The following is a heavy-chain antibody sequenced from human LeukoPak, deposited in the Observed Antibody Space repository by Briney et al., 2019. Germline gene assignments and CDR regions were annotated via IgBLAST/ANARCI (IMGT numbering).Heavy chain of an antibody. CDR3: AREPYSSGWAERFDY. CDR1: GFTFSSYA. V-gene: IGHV3-30-3*01. J-gene: IGHJ4*02. CDR2: ISYDGSNK. Sequence: GGSLRLSCAASGFTFSSYAMHWVRQAPGKGLEWVAVISYDGSNKYYADSVKDRFTISRDNSKNTLYLQMNSLRAEDTAVYYCAREPYSSGWAERFDYWGQGTLVTVSS. D-gene: IGHD6-19*01.